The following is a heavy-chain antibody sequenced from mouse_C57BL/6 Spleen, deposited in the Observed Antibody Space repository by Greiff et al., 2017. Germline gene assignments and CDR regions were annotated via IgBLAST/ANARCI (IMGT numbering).Heavy chain of an antibody. D-gene: IGHD1-1*01. V-gene: IGHV1-87*01. J-gene: IGHJ4*01. CDR1: YTFSRRVH. Sequence: QVQLQQSGPELARPWASVKISCQAFYTFSRRVHFAIRDTNSWMQWVKQRPGQGLEWIGAIYPGNGDTSYNQKFKGNATLTADKAASTAYMQLSSLTSEDSAVYYCASGDNYGSSSASDAMDYWGQGTSVTVSS. CDR3: SEDSAVYYCASGDNYGSSSASDAMDY. CDR2: GQGLEWIG.